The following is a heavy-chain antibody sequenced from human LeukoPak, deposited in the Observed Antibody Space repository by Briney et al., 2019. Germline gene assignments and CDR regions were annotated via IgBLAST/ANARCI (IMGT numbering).Heavy chain of an antibody. CDR2: INHSGST. CDR1: GGSFSGYY. J-gene: IGHJ4*02. CDR3: ARAVVPAAGGSGLYYFDY. V-gene: IGHV4-34*01. D-gene: IGHD2-2*01. Sequence: SETLSLTCAVYGGSFSGYYWSWIRQPPGKGLEWIGEINHSGSTNYNPSLKSRVTISVDTSKNQFSLKLSSVTVADAAVYDCARAVVPAAGGSGLYYFDYWGQGTLVTVSS.